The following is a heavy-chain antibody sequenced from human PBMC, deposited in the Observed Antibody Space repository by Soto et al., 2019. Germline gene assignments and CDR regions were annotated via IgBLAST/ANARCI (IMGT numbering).Heavy chain of an antibody. D-gene: IGHD6-13*01. CDR1: GGSISSGGYY. CDR2: IYYSGST. V-gene: IGHV4-31*03. Sequence: PSETLSLTCTVSGGSISSGGYYWSWIRHHPGKGLEWIGYIYYSGSTYYNPSLKSRVTISVDTSKNQFSLKLSSVTAADTAVYYCAREREAAGSTRFDYWGQGTLVTVSS. J-gene: IGHJ4*02. CDR3: AREREAAGSTRFDY.